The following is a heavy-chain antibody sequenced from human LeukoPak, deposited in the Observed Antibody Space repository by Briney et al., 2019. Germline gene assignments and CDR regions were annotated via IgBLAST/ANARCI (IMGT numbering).Heavy chain of an antibody. CDR1: GGSFSGYY. CDR2: INHSGST. D-gene: IGHD3-10*01. V-gene: IGHV4-34*01. Sequence: PSETLSLTCAVYGGSFSGYYWSWIRQPPGKGLEWIGEINHSGSTNYNLSLKSRVTISVDTSKNQFSLKLSSVTAADTAVYYCARGLGYYYGSGRTRWFDPWGQGTLVTVSS. J-gene: IGHJ5*02. CDR3: ARGLGYYYGSGRTRWFDP.